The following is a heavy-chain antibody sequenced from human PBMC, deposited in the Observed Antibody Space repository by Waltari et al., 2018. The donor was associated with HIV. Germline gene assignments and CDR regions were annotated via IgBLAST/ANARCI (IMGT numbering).Heavy chain of an antibody. CDR2: IYTSGST. CDR3: ARWSGYYRSFHY. V-gene: IGHV4-61*02. D-gene: IGHD3-3*01. Sequence: QVQLQESGPGLVKPSQTLSLTCTVSGGSISSRSYYWNWIRQPAGKGLEWIGRIYTSGSTNYNPSLKSRVTISIDTSKNHFSLKLSSVTAADTAVYYCARWSGYYRSFHYWGQGTLVTVSS. CDR1: GGSISSRSYY. J-gene: IGHJ4*02.